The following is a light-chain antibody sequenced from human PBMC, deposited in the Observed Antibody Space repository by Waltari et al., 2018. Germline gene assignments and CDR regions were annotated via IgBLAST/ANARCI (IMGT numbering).Light chain of an antibody. Sequence: DIQMTQSPSSLSASVGDRVTITCRASQDVSISLAWFQQKPGKAPKTLIYGASSLQSGVPSKFSGSGSGTDFTLTISRLEPEDFAVYYCQQYGSSSWTFGQGTKVEIK. CDR2: GAS. J-gene: IGKJ1*01. CDR1: QDVSIS. CDR3: QQYGSSSWT. V-gene: IGKV1-16*02.